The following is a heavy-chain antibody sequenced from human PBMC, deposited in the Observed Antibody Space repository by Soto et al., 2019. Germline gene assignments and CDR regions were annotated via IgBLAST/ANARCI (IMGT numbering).Heavy chain of an antibody. CDR1: GFTFSSYA. J-gene: IGHJ4*02. CDR3: GRALSSGDYDY. Sequence: GGSLRISCAAFGFTFSSYAMSRVRQAPGKGLEWVSAISGSGGSTYYADSVKGRFAISRDTSKNTLYLQMNSLRAEDTAVYYCGRALSSGDYDYWGQGILVTAPQ. D-gene: IGHD3-22*01. CDR2: ISGSGGST. V-gene: IGHV3-23*01.